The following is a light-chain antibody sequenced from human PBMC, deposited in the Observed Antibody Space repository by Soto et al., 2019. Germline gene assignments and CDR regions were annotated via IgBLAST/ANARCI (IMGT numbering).Light chain of an antibody. CDR3: QQYNNWPPVT. V-gene: IGKV3-15*01. J-gene: IGKJ5*01. CDR1: QSVSSN. CDR2: GAS. Sequence: EIVMTQSPATLSVSPGERATLSCRASQSVSSNLAWYQQKPGQAHRLLIYGASTRDTGIPARFSGSGSGTEFTLTISSLQSEDFAVYYCQQYNNWPPVTFGQGTRLEIK.